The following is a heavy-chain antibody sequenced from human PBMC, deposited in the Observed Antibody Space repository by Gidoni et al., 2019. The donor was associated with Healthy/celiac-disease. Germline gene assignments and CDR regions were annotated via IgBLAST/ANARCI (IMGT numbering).Heavy chain of an antibody. Sequence: EVQLVESGGGLVQPGGSLRLSCAASGFTFSSYSMNWVRQAPGKGLEWVSYISSSSSTIYYADSVKGRFTISRDKAKNSLYLQMNSLRDEDTAVYYCASTPPRSIFGHPDAFDIWGQGTMVTVSS. J-gene: IGHJ3*02. CDR2: ISSSSSTI. V-gene: IGHV3-48*02. CDR3: ASTPPRSIFGHPDAFDI. D-gene: IGHD3-3*01. CDR1: GFTFSSYS.